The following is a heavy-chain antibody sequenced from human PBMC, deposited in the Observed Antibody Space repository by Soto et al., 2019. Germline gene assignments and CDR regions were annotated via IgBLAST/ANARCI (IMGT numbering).Heavy chain of an antibody. D-gene: IGHD4-17*01. CDR2: IYYSGST. J-gene: IGHJ4*02. CDR1: GGSISSGGYY. CDR3: ARSPEATVTAFDY. V-gene: IGHV4-31*03. Sequence: QVQLQESGPGLVKPSQTLSLTCTVSGGSISSGGYYWSWIRQHPGKGLEWFGYIYYSGSTYYNPSLKSRVTISVDTSKNRFSLKLSSVTAADTAVYYCARSPEATVTAFDYWGQGTLVTVSS.